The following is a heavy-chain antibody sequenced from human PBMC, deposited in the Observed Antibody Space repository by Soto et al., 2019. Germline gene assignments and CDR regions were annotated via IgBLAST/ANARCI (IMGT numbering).Heavy chain of an antibody. J-gene: IGHJ6*02. D-gene: IGHD3-3*01. V-gene: IGHV3-49*05. CDR3: ATDTYYDLWSGYFVYYYCGMDV. Sequence: NPGGTLCLSCTASGFTFGDYALRWFRPAPGQGQGRVGFVRSNAYGETTQYASSMKGSFTIARDDSKRIAYLQMNSPKTEDAAVFYSATDTYYDLWSGYFVYYYCGMDVWGQGTTVTVSS. CDR2: VRSNAYGETT. CDR1: GFTFGDYA.